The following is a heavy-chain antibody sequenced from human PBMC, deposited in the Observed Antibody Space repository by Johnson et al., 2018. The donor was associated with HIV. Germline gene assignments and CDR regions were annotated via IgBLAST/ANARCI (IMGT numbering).Heavy chain of an antibody. D-gene: IGHD3-10*01. J-gene: IGHJ3*02. CDR1: GFTFSSYA. V-gene: IGHV3-30*04. CDR2: IWYDGSNK. CDR3: ARDRRVGGPQQVDAFDI. Sequence: QVQLVESGGGVVQPGRSLRLSCAASGFTFSSYAMHWVRQAPGKGLEWVAVIWYDGSNKYYADSVKGRFTISRDNSKNTLYLQMNSLSAEDTAVYYCARDRRVGGPQQVDAFDIWGQGTMVTVSS.